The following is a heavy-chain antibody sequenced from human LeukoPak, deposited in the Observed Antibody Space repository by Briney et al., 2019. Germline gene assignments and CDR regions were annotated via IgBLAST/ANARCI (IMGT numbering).Heavy chain of an antibody. CDR2: IDPSGGST. CDR3: ARGGQRSSWSRGYFDY. Sequence: GASVKVSCKASGYTFTSYYMHWVRQAPGQGLEWMGIIDPSGGSTSYAQKFQGRVTMTRDTSTSTVYMELSSLRSEDTAVYYCARGGQRSSWSRGYFDYWGQGTLVTVSS. D-gene: IGHD6-13*01. CDR1: GYTFTSYY. V-gene: IGHV1-46*01. J-gene: IGHJ4*02.